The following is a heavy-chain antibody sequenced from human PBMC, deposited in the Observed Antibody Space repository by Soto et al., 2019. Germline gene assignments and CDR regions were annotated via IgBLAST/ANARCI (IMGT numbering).Heavy chain of an antibody. CDR1: GYTSRSYG. V-gene: IGHV1-18*04. J-gene: IGHJ6*02. CDR3: AREANSYGMDV. Sequence: ASVKVSCKAFGYTSRSYGITWARQAPGQGLEWLGWISGYNGDTNYARDLQGRVFMTTDTSKSTAYMELRSLTSDDTAIYFCAREANSYGMDVWGQGTTVTVSS. CDR2: ISGYNGDT. D-gene: IGHD1-7*01.